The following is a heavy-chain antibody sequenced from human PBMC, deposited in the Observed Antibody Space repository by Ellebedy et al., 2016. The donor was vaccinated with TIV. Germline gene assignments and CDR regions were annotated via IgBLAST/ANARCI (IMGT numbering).Heavy chain of an antibody. V-gene: IGHV4-30-4*01. CDR1: GGSISSGDYY. CDR2: IYYSGST. J-gene: IGHJ4*02. Sequence: SETLSLTCTVSGGSISSGDYYWSWIRQPPGKGLEWIGYIYYSGSTYYNPSLKSRVTISVDTSKNQFSLKLSSVTAADTAVYYCARVDLITRSFGFDYWGQGTLVTVSS. D-gene: IGHD3-16*01. CDR3: ARVDLITRSFGFDY.